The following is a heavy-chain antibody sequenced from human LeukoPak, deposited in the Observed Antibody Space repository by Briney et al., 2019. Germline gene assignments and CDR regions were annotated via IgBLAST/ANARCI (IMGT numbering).Heavy chain of an antibody. V-gene: IGHV4-59*08. CDR2: IYYSGST. J-gene: IGHJ6*02. Sequence: PSETLSLTCTVSGGSISSYYWSWIRQPPGEGLEWIGYIYYSGSTNYNPSLKSRVTISVDTSKNQFSLKLSSVTAADTAVYYCASVPAANARHYYYYYGMDVWGQGTTVTVSS. D-gene: IGHD2-2*01. CDR1: GGSISSYY. CDR3: ASVPAANARHYYYYYGMDV.